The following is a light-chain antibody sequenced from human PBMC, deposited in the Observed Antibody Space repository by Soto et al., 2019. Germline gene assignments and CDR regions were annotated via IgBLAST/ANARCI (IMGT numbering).Light chain of an antibody. CDR1: QTISSW. J-gene: IGKJ4*01. CDR3: QQYNSYPLT. Sequence: IQMTQSPSALSASIGDRVTITCRASQTISSWLAWYQQKPGQAPKLLIYKASSLESAVPSRFSGSGSGTEFTLTISGLQPDDFATYYCQQYNSYPLTFGGGTKVDTK. CDR2: KAS. V-gene: IGKV1-5*03.